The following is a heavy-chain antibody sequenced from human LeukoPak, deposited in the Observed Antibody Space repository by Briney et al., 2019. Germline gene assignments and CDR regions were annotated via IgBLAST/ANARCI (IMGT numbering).Heavy chain of an antibody. CDR2: ISYDGSNK. CDR3: AKDDPMDV. Sequence: GGSLRLSCAASGFTFSSYAMHWVRQAPGKGLEWVAVISYDGSNKYYADSVKGRFTISRDNSKNTLYLQMNSLRAEDTAVYYCAKDDPMDVWGKGTTVTVSS. J-gene: IGHJ6*04. V-gene: IGHV3-30-3*01. CDR1: GFTFSSYA.